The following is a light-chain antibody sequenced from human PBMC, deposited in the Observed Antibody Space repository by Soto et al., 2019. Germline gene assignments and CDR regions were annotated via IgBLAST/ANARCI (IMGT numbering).Light chain of an antibody. CDR2: GAS. CDR3: QQSYNFPLT. CDR1: QSISSY. V-gene: IGKV1-39*01. J-gene: IGKJ4*01. Sequence: DIQMTQSPSSLSASVGDRVTITCRASQSISSYLNWYQQKPGKAPSLMIYGASSLQSGVPSRFRGSGSGTDFTLTISSLQPEDFATYYCQQSYNFPLTFGGGTKVEIK.